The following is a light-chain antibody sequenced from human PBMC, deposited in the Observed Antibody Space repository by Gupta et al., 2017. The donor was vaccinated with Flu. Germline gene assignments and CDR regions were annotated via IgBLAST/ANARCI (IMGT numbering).Light chain of an antibody. CDR1: QSLGDSDGNKY. J-gene: IGKJ4*01. CDR3: RQGTYGHQRLT. V-gene: IGKV2-30*01. Sequence: DVAMTQSPLSLHVTLGQPASISCRSSQSLGDSDGNKYLNWFQQRPGQAPRRLLYKVSHRDLGGIDRCSGSGGGTDGKIKIIRGDVKDVGVYSCRQGTYGHQRLTFGGGTKVEIK. CDR2: KVS.